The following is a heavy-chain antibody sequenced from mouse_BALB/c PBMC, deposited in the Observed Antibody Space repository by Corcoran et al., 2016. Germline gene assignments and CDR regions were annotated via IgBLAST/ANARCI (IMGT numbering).Heavy chain of an antibody. J-gene: IGHJ3*01. V-gene: IGHV3-6*02. D-gene: IGHD4-1*01. CDR1: GYSITRGYY. Sequence: DVQLQESGPGLVKPSQSLSLTCSVTGYSITRGYYWNWIRQFPGNKLEWMGYISYDGSNNYNPSLKNRISITRDTSKNQFFLKLNSVTTEDTATYYCANWDGTWFAYWGQGTLVTVSA. CDR3: ANWDGTWFAY. CDR2: ISYDGSN.